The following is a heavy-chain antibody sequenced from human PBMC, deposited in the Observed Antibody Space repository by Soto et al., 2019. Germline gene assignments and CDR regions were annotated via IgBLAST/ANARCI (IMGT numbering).Heavy chain of an antibody. V-gene: IGHV3-49*04. CDR1: GFTFGDYA. Sequence: PGGSLRLSCTASGFTFGDYAMSWVRQAPGKGLEWVGFIRSKAYGGTTEYAASVKGRFTISRDDSKSIAYLQMNSLKTEDTAVYYCTRRRPLFQIDYWGQGTLVTV. CDR3: TRRRPLFQIDY. CDR2: IRSKAYGGTT. D-gene: IGHD2-21*01. J-gene: IGHJ4*02.